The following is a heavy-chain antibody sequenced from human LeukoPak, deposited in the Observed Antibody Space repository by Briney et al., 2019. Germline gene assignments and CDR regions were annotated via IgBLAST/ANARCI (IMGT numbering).Heavy chain of an antibody. CDR2: IQAKAYGGAT. V-gene: IGHV3-49*04. CDR3: TRAPHPRCSSSGCYLDY. D-gene: IGHD2-2*01. J-gene: IGHJ4*02. CDR1: GFTFGDYA. Sequence: GGSLRLSCSTSGFTFGDYAMSWVRQAPGKGLEWVGFIQAKAYGGATKYAASVNGRFSISRDDSQSIANLQMNDLKTEDTAVHYCTRAPHPRCSSSGCYLDYWGQGTLVTVSS.